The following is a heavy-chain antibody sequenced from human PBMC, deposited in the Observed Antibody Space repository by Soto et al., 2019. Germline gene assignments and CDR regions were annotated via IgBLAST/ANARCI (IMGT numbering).Heavy chain of an antibody. D-gene: IGHD2-2*01. Sequence: GGSLRLSCVFSGLTFRSYWMSLVRQAPGKGLEWVANINQDGSESYYVDSVKGRFTISRDNAKNSLYLQMTSLRAEDTAVYYCARPARECSSPGCANWGQGTLVTVSS. CDR2: INQDGSES. J-gene: IGHJ4*02. CDR1: GLTFRSYW. CDR3: ARPARECSSPGCAN. V-gene: IGHV3-7*01.